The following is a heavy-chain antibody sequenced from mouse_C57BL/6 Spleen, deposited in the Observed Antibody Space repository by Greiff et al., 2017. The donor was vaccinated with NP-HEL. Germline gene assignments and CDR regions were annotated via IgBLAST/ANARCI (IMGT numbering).Heavy chain of an antibody. CDR1: GYTFTDYN. V-gene: IGHV1-18*01. J-gene: IGHJ2*01. CDR3: ARKGAFYDGYYLYYFDY. D-gene: IGHD2-3*01. CDR2: INPNNGGT. Sequence: EVQLQQSGPELVKPGASVKIPCKASGYTFTDYNMDWVKQSHGKSLEWIGDINPNNGGTIYNQKFKGKATLTVDKSSSTAYMELRSLTSEDTAVYYCARKGAFYDGYYLYYFDYWGQGTTLTVSS.